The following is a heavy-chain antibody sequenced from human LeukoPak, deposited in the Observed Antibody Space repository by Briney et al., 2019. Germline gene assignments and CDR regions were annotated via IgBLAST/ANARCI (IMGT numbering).Heavy chain of an antibody. CDR3: ARDGTSTDDF. CDR2: ISGNNDHT. Sequence: ASVKVSCKTSGYTFTNFGISWVRQAPGQGLEWMGWISGNNDHTNYAQKFQGRVTMTTDTSTTTAYMELTSLTSDDTAVYCCARDGTSTDDFWGQGTLVTVSS. D-gene: IGHD1-26*01. J-gene: IGHJ4*02. CDR1: GYTFTNFG. V-gene: IGHV1-18*01.